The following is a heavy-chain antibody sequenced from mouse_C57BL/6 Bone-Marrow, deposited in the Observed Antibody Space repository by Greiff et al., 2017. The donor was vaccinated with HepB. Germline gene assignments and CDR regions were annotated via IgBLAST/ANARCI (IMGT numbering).Heavy chain of an antibody. Sequence: VQLQQSGPELVKPGASVKISCKASGYSFTDYNMNWVKQSNGKSLEWIGVINPNYGTTNYNEKFKSKATLTVDTSSSTAYMQLSSLTSEDSAVYYCARPKLGRLDYWGQGTSVTVSS. V-gene: IGHV1-39*01. CDR3: ARPKLGRLDY. CDR2: INPNYGTT. CDR1: GYSFTDYN. J-gene: IGHJ4*01. D-gene: IGHD4-1*01.